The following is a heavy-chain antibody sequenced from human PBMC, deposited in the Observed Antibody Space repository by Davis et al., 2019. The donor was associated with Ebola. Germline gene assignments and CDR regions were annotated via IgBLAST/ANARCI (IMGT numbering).Heavy chain of an antibody. CDR3: ARDCSSTSCYTYYYYGMDV. V-gene: IGHV3-48*02. CDR1: GFTFSSYS. CDR2: ISSSSSTI. D-gene: IGHD2-2*02. Sequence: GESLKISCAASGFTFSSYSMNWVRQAPGKGLEWVSYISSSSSTIYYADSVKGRFTISRDNAKNSLYLQMNSLRDEDTAVYYCARDCSSTSCYTYYYYGMDVWGQGTTVTVSS. J-gene: IGHJ6*02.